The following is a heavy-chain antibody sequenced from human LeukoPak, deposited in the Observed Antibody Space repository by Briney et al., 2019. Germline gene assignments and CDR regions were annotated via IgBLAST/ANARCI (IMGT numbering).Heavy chain of an antibody. CDR3: ARSGKRGPRKGPFFDY. V-gene: IGHV3-30*04. J-gene: IGHJ4*02. CDR2: ISYDGSNK. D-gene: IGHD3-10*01. CDR1: GFTFSSYA. Sequence: GRSLRLSCAASGFTFSSYAMHWVRQAPGKGLEWVAVISYDGSNKYYADSVNGRFTISRDNSKSTLYLQMNSLRAEDTAVYYCARSGKRGPRKGPFFDYWGQGTLVTVSS.